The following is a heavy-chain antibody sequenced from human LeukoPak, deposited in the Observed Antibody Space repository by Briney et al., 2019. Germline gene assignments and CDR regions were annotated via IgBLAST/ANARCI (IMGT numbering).Heavy chain of an antibody. J-gene: IGHJ4*02. Sequence: GGSLRLSCAASGFTFSSYAMHWVRQAPGNGLEWVAFIRSDGSNKSYADSVKGRFTISRDNAKNSLYLQMNSLRAEDTAVYYCARDRGDRDDYWGQGTLVTVSS. CDR2: IRSDGSNK. D-gene: IGHD3-10*01. V-gene: IGHV3-30*02. CDR3: ARDRGDRDDY. CDR1: GFTFSSYA.